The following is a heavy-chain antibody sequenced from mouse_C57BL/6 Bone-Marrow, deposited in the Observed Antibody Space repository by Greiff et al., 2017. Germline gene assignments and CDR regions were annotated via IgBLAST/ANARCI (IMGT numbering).Heavy chain of an antibody. CDR3: ARSPLYDGYPAWFAY. CDR2: IYPGDGDT. D-gene: IGHD2-3*01. Sequence: QVQLQQSGPELVKPGASVKISCKASGYAFSISWMNWVKQRPGRGLEWIGRIYPGDGDTNYNGKFQGKATLTADKSSSTDYMQLSSLTSADSAVYFCARSPLYDGYPAWFAYWDHGTLVTVAA. CDR1: GYAFSISW. V-gene: IGHV1-82*01. J-gene: IGHJ3*01.